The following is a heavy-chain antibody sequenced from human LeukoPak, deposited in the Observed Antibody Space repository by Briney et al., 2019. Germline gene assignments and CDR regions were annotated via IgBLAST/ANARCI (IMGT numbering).Heavy chain of an antibody. V-gene: IGHV4-34*01. J-gene: IGHJ4*02. D-gene: IGHD2-2*01. CDR3: VIHCSSTSCSLPIFDY. CDR1: GGXFSGYY. Sequence: SETLSLTCAVYGGXFSGYYWSWIRQPPGKGLEWIGEINHSGSTNYNPSLKSRVTISVDTSKNQFSLKLSSVTAADTAVYYCVIHCSSTSCSLPIFDYWGQGTLVTVSS. CDR2: INHSGST.